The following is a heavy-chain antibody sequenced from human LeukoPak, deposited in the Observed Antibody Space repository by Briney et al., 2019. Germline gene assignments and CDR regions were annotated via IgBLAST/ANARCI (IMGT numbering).Heavy chain of an antibody. Sequence: TGGSLRLSCAASGFTFSSYSMNWVRQAPGKGLEWVSSISSSSSYIYYADSVKGRFTISRDNAKNSLYLQMNSLRAEDTAVYYCARVGILDAFDIWGQGTMVTVSS. CDR2: ISSSSSYI. D-gene: IGHD3-3*01. CDR3: ARVGILDAFDI. V-gene: IGHV3-21*01. CDR1: GFTFSSYS. J-gene: IGHJ3*02.